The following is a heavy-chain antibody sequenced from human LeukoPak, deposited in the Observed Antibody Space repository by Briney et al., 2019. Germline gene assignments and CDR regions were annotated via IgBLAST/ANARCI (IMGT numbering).Heavy chain of an antibody. CDR1: GGSISSYY. CDR2: IYTSGST. J-gene: IGHJ4*02. V-gene: IGHV4-4*07. D-gene: IGHD3-22*01. Sequence: SETLSLTCTVSGGSISSYYWSWIRQPAGKGLEWIGRIYTSGSTNYNPSLKSRVTMSVDTSKNQFSLKLRSVTAADTAVYYCARSSESYDSSGYYSYYFDYWGQGTLVTVSS. CDR3: ARSSESYDSSGYYSYYFDY.